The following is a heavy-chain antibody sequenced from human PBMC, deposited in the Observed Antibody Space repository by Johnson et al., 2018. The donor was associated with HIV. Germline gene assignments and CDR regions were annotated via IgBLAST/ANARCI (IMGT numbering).Heavy chain of an antibody. V-gene: IGHV3-30*02. CDR1: EFTFSTYG. D-gene: IGHD3-22*01. J-gene: IGHJ3*02. CDR2: IRYDGSNK. CDR3: AKEQPYYYDNRHAFDI. Sequence: VQLVESGGGLVQPGGSLRLSCAASEFTFSTYGMHWVRQAPGKGLEWVALIRYDGSNKYYADSVKGRFIISRDNSKNTLYLQMNSLRPDDTAVYFCAKEQPYYYDNRHAFDIWGQGTMVTVSS.